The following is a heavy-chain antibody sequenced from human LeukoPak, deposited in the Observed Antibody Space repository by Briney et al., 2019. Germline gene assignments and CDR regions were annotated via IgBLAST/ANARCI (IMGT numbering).Heavy chain of an antibody. J-gene: IGHJ4*02. CDR2: IYYSGST. D-gene: IGHD5-18*01. CDR3: ARRMGWWIQLWSDY. V-gene: IGHV4-39*01. CDR1: GGSISSSSYY. Sequence: PSETLSLTCTVSGGSISSSSYYWGWIRQPPGKGLEWIGSIYYSGSTYYNPSLKSRVTISVDTSKSQFSLKLSSVTAADTAVYYCARRMGWWIQLWSDYWGQGTLVTVSS.